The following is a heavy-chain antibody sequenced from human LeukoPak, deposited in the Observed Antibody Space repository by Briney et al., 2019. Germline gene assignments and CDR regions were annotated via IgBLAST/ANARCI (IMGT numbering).Heavy chain of an antibody. Sequence: GESLKISCKGSGYSFTSYWIGWVRQMPGKGLEWMGIIYPGDSDTRYSPSFQGQVTISADKSISTAYLQWGSLKASDTAMYYCARPRPRYCSSTSCSYFDYWGQGTLVTVSS. CDR3: ARPRPRYCSSTSCSYFDY. V-gene: IGHV5-51*01. D-gene: IGHD2-2*01. CDR2: IYPGDSDT. J-gene: IGHJ4*02. CDR1: GYSFTSYW.